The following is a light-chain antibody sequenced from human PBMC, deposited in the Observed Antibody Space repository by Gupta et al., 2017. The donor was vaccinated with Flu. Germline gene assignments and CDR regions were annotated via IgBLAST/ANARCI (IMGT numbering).Light chain of an antibody. CDR3: SSYTSSSLGE. CDR1: SSDVGGYNY. J-gene: IGLJ3*02. V-gene: IGLV2-14*01. Sequence: SALTQPATVSGSPGQSITISCTGTSSDVGGYNYVSWYQQHPGKAPKLMIYEVSNRPSGVSNRFSGSKSGNTASLTISGLQAEDEADYYCSSYTSSSLGEFGGGTKLTVL. CDR2: EVS.